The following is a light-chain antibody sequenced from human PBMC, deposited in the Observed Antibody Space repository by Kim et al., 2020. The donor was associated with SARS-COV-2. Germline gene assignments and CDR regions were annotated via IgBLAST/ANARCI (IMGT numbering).Light chain of an antibody. CDR1: NIGSKN. J-gene: IGLJ3*02. V-gene: IGLV3-9*01. CDR3: QVWDSSTWV. CDR2: RDS. Sequence: SYELTQPLSVSVALGQTARITCGGNNIGSKNVHWYQQKPGQAPVLVIYRDSNRPSGIPERFSGSNSGNTATLTISRAQAGDGADYYCQVWDSSTWVFGGG.